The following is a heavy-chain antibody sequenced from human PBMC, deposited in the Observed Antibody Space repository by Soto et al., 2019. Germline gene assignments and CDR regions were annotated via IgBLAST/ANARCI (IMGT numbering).Heavy chain of an antibody. Sequence: ASVKVSCKASGYTFTSYAMHWARQAPGQRLEWMGWINAGNGNTKYSQKFQGRVTITRDTSASTAYMELSSLRSEDTAVYYCARGGAAAGFFDYWGQGTLVTVSS. J-gene: IGHJ4*02. CDR2: INAGNGNT. D-gene: IGHD6-13*01. CDR1: GYTFTSYA. V-gene: IGHV1-3*01. CDR3: ARGGAAAGFFDY.